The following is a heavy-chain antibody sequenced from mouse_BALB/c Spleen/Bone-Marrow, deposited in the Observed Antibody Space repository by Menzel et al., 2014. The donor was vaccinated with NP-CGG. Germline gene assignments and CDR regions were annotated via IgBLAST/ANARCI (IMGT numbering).Heavy chain of an antibody. CDR2: IYPGAVYT. CDR1: GYTFTNXW. J-gene: IGHJ4*01. V-gene: IGHV1-63*02. CDR3: AIHGEAMDY. Sequence: VHLVESGAELVRPGTSVKMSCKAAGYTFTNXWXGWVKQRPXHGLEWIGDIYPGAVYTNYNEKFKGKATLTADTSSSTAYMQLSSLTSEDSAIYYCAIHGEAMDYWGQGTSVTVSS.